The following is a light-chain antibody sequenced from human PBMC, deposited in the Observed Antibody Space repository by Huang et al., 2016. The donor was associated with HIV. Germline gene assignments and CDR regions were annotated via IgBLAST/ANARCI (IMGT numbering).Light chain of an antibody. CDR2: ATS. CDR3: QQYHSLPWT. V-gene: IGKV1-NL1*01. J-gene: IGKJ1*01. Sequence: DIQMTQSPSSLSASVGDRVTITCRASQGIGNSLAWYQQKPEKAPRLLLYATSTLESGVPSRFSGSGSGTHYTLTINTLQPEDIASYYCQQYHSLPWTFGQGTKVKIK. CDR1: QGIGNS.